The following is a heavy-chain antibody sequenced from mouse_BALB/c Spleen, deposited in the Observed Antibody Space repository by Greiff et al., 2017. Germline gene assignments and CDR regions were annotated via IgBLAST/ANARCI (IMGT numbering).Heavy chain of an antibody. Sequence: QVQLKESGAELAKPGASVKMSCKASGYTFTSYWMHWVKQRPGQGLEWIGYINPSTGYTEYNQKFKDKATLTADKSSSTAYMQLSSLTSEDSAVYYCATYGNSAWFAYWGQGTLVTVSA. CDR1: GYTFTSYW. D-gene: IGHD2-1*01. V-gene: IGHV1-7*01. J-gene: IGHJ3*01. CDR3: ATYGNSAWFAY. CDR2: INPSTGYT.